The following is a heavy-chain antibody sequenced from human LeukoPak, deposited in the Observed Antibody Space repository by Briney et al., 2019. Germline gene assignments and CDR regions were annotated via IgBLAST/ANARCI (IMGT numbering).Heavy chain of an antibody. D-gene: IGHD2-2*01. V-gene: IGHV3-11*01. J-gene: IGHJ4*02. CDR3: ARDGYRYCSSTSCFPGGSY. Sequence: PGGSLRLSCAASGFTFSDYYMRWIRQAPGKGLELVSYISSSGSTIHYADSVKGRFTISRDNAKNSLYLQMNSLRAKDTAVYYCARDGYRYCSSTSCFPGGSYWGQGTLVTVSS. CDR2: ISSSGSTI. CDR1: GFTFSDYY.